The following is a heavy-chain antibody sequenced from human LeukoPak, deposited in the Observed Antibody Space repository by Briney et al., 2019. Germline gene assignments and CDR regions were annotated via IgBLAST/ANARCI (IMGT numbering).Heavy chain of an antibody. J-gene: IGHJ4*02. CDR2: IKQDGSEK. V-gene: IGHV3-7*01. CDR3: ARNQRRLDY. D-gene: IGHD1-14*01. CDR1: GFSFDTHG. Sequence: GGSLRLSCAASGFSFDTHGMHWVRQAPGKGLEWVANIKQDGSEKYYVDSVKGRFTISRDNAKNSLYLQMNSLRAEDTAVYYCARNQRRLDYWGQGTLVTVSS.